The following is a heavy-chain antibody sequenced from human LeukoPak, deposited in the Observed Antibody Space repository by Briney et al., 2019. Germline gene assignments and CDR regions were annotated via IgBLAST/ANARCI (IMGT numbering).Heavy chain of an antibody. Sequence: GGSLRLSCAASEFTFRSYAMTWVRQAPGKGLEWVSGVSDTGGSTYYADSVKGRFTISRDNSKNTLFLQMNNLRAEDTAVYYCAKDSGNGSYRGPYYFDYWGQGTLVTVSS. CDR2: VSDTGGST. D-gene: IGHD1-26*01. CDR3: AKDSGNGSYRGPYYFDY. J-gene: IGHJ4*02. V-gene: IGHV3-23*01. CDR1: EFTFRSYA.